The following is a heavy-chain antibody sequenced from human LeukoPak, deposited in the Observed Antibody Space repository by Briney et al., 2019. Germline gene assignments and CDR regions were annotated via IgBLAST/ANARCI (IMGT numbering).Heavy chain of an antibody. CDR1: GFTFSTSY. J-gene: IGHJ4*02. CDR3: ASGFSSSPYFDY. CDR2: ITGSSSYI. D-gene: IGHD6-6*01. V-gene: IGHV3-21*01. Sequence: PEGSLRLSCAASGFTFSTSYINWVRQAPGKGLEWVSLITGSSSYIYYTDSVKGRFTISRDNAKNSLFLQMNRLRDEDTAVYYCASGFSSSPYFDYWGQGTLVTVSS.